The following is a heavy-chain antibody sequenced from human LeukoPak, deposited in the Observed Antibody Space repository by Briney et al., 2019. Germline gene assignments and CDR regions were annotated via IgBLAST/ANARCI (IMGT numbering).Heavy chain of an antibody. CDR1: GFTFSSYA. V-gene: IGHV3-23*01. Sequence: PGGSLRLSCTASGFTFSSYAMTWVRQAPGQGLEWVSSICGNGHGTYYADSVRGRFSISGDNSENTLFLQMNSLRAEDTAFYYCAKESGNSGTWPQNYFDYWGQGSLVTVSS. CDR3: AKESGNSGTWPQNYFDY. J-gene: IGHJ4*02. CDR2: ICGNGHGT. D-gene: IGHD1-1*01.